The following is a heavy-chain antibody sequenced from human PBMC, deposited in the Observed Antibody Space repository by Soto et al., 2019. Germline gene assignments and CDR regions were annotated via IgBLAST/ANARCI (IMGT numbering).Heavy chain of an antibody. Sequence: EVQLVESGGGVVQPGGSLRLSCAASGFTFSDYWMNWVRQAPGKGLEWVANIKQDGRESYYVDSVKGRFTISRDNTKNSLYLPRNGLRVEETAMYYCARPLMKGWELLIQVYWCRGTLVTVSS. CDR3: ARPLMKGWELLIQVY. CDR1: GFTFSDYW. CDR2: IKQDGRES. J-gene: IGHJ4*02. V-gene: IGHV3-7*01. D-gene: IGHD1-26*01.